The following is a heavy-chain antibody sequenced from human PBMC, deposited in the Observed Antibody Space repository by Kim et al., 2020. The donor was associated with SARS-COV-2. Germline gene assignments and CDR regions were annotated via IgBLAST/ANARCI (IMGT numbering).Heavy chain of an antibody. Sequence: ASVKVSCKASGYTFTSYGISWVRQAPGQGLEWMGWISAYNGNTNYAQKLQGRVTMTTDTSTSTAYMELRSLRSDDTAVYYCARWATVVTPSREAGLDYWGQGTLVTVSS. CDR3: ARWATVVTPSREAGLDY. D-gene: IGHD4-17*01. J-gene: IGHJ4*02. CDR2: ISAYNGNT. V-gene: IGHV1-18*01. CDR1: GYTFTSYG.